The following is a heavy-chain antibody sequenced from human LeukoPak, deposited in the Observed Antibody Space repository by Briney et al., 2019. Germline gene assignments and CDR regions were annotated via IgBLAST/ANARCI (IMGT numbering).Heavy chain of an antibody. Sequence: ASVKVSCKVSGYTLTELSMHWVRQAPGKGLEWMGGFDPEDGETIYAQKFQGRVTITADKSTSTAYMELSSLRSEDTAVYYCARDRELRDFEQPFDIWGQGTMVTVSS. V-gene: IGHV1-24*01. CDR1: GYTLTELS. J-gene: IGHJ3*02. CDR2: FDPEDGET. D-gene: IGHD3-9*01. CDR3: ARDRELRDFEQPFDI.